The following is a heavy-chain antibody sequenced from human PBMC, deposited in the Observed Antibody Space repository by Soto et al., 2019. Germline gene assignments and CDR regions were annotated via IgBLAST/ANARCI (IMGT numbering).Heavy chain of an antibody. J-gene: IGHJ3*02. Sequence: QVQLQESGPGLVKPSETLSLTCTVSGGSISSYYWSWIRQPPGKGLEWIGYIYYSGSTNYNPSLKSRVTISVDXXKXQXXLKLSSVTAADTAVYYCARVTWIQLWPKNLDAFDIWGQGTMVTVSS. V-gene: IGHV4-59*01. CDR2: IYYSGST. CDR3: ARVTWIQLWPKNLDAFDI. D-gene: IGHD5-18*01. CDR1: GGSISSYY.